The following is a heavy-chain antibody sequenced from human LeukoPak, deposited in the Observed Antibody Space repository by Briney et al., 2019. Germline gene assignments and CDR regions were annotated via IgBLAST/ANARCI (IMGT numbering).Heavy chain of an antibody. D-gene: IGHD7-27*01. Sequence: GGSLRLSCAASGFTFSSYAMSWVRQAPGKGLEWVSAISGSGGSTYYADSVRGRFTISRDNSKTTLYLQMNRLTAEDTAVYFCPNDPSNLGPIDYWAQGTLVTVSS. CDR1: GFTFSSYA. CDR2: ISGSGGST. CDR3: PNDPSNLGPIDY. V-gene: IGHV3-23*01. J-gene: IGHJ4*02.